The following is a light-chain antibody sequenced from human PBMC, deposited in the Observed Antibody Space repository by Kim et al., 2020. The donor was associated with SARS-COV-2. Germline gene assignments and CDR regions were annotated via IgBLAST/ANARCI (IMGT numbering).Light chain of an antibody. V-gene: IGKV3-15*01. J-gene: IGKJ2*01. CDR2: GAS. CDR1: QSIGSN. CDR3: QQYNNWHT. Sequence: EIVMTQSPATLSVSPGERATLSCRASQSIGSNLAWYQQKPGQAPRLLIYGASTRATGIPARFSGSGSGTEFTLTISSLQSEDFAVYYCQQYNNWHTFGQGTKLEI.